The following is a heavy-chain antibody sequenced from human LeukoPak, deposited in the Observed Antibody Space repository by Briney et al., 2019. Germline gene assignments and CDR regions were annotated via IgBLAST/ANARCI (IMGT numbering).Heavy chain of an antibody. CDR3: ARLASLAARITY. CDR1: GYNFISYW. D-gene: IGHD6-6*01. V-gene: IGHV5-51*01. CDR2: IYPGDSDT. J-gene: IGHJ4*02. Sequence: GESLKISCQGSGYNFISYWIAWVRQMPGKGLEWMAIIYPGDSDTRYSPSFEGRVSISVDKSITTAYLQWSSLKASDTAMYYCARLASLAARITYWGQGTQVTVSS.